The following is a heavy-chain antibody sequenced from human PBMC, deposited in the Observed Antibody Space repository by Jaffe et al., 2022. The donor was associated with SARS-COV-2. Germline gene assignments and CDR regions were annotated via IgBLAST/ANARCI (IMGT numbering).Heavy chain of an antibody. D-gene: IGHD2-2*02. CDR3: ASVLNRYCSSTSCYTDAFDI. CDR1: GYSFTSYW. Sequence: EVQLVQSGAEVKKPGESLKISCKGSGYSFTSYWIGWVRQMPGKGLEWMGIIYPGDSDTRYSPSFQGQVTISADKSISTAYLQWSSLKASDTAMYYCASVLNRYCSSTSCYTDAFDIWGQGTMVTVSS. J-gene: IGHJ3*02. CDR2: IYPGDSDT. V-gene: IGHV5-51*01.